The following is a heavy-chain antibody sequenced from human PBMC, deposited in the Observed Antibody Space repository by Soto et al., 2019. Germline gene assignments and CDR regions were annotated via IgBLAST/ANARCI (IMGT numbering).Heavy chain of an antibody. Sequence: QVQLVESGGGVVQPGTSLKLSCAASGFTFGNYGMHWVRQAPGKGLEWVALIWYDGTNQNYADSVKGRFTISRDNSKNTLYLQKNTLRAEDAAVYYCVRDGLTGTSLVLDSWGQGTLVSVSS. CDR3: VRDGLTGTSLVLDS. CDR2: IWYDGTNQ. CDR1: GFTFGNYG. D-gene: IGHD1-20*01. V-gene: IGHV3-33*01. J-gene: IGHJ5*01.